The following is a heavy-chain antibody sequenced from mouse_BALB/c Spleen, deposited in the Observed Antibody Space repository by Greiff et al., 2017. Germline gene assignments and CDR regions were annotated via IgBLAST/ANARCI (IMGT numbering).Heavy chain of an antibody. CDR2: INPSNGRT. Sequence: QVQLQQPGAELVKPGASVKLSCKASGYTFTSYWMHWVKQRPGQGLEWIGEINPSNGRTNYNEKFKGKATLTADKSSSTAYMQLSSLTSDDSAVYFCARGGRGYWGQGTTLTVSS. D-gene: IGHD3-3*01. V-gene: IGHV1S81*02. J-gene: IGHJ2*01. CDR3: ARGGRGY. CDR1: GYTFTSYW.